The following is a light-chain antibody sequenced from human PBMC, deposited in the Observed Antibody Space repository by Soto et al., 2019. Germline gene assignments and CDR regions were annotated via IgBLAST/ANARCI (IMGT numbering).Light chain of an antibody. CDR1: ESVRYNS. CDR2: GAS. CDR3: HHYGYGADT. J-gene: IGKJ2*01. Sequence: LILTQSPGTLSLYPGERATLSCRASESVRYNSLAWYQQHPGQAPRLLIFGASSRATGIPDRFTGTGSGADFSLTISRLEPDDSAVYFCHHYGYGADTFGQGTKLEIK. V-gene: IGKV3-20*01.